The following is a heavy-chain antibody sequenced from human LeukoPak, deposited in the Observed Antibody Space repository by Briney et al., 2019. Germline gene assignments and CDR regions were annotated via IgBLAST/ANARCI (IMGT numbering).Heavy chain of an antibody. CDR1: GFTFSSYG. CDR2: ISYDGSNK. Sequence: HPGGSLRLSCAASGFTFSSYGMHWVRQAPGKGLEWVAVISYDGSNKYYADSVKGRFTISRDNSKNTLYLQMNSLRAEDTAVYYCARLGSWRGTLWGQGTLVTVSS. D-gene: IGHD6-13*01. CDR3: ARLGSWRGTL. V-gene: IGHV3-30*03. J-gene: IGHJ4*02.